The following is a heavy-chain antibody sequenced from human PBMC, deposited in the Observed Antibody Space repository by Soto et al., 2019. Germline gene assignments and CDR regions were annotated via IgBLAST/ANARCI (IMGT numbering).Heavy chain of an antibody. CDR3: ARDLSWGSNWYYYMDV. Sequence: EVQLVESGGGLVRPGGCLRLSCATSGFILSDCAMNWVRQAPGKGLEWVSYISSSSSVIDYADSVKGRFTVSRDNARNSLYLQMNSLRAEDTAVYYCARDLSWGSNWYYYMDVWGKGTTVTVSS. D-gene: IGHD7-27*01. J-gene: IGHJ6*03. CDR1: GFILSDCA. CDR2: ISSSSSVI. V-gene: IGHV3-48*01.